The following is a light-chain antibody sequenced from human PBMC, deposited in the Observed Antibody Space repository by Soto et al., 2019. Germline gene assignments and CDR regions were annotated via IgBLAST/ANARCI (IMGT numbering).Light chain of an antibody. CDR2: DVS. CDR1: SSDVGGYNY. Sequence: QSVLTQPASVSGSPGQSITISCTGTSSDVGGYNYVSWYQQHPGKAPKLMIYDVSNRPSGVSIRFSGSKSGNTASLTISGLQAEDEADYYCSSYTSSSTLLVFGTGTKVTVL. J-gene: IGLJ1*01. CDR3: SSYTSSSTLLV. V-gene: IGLV2-14*01.